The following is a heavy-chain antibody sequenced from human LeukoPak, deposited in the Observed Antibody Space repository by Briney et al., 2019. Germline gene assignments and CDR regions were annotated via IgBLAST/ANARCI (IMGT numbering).Heavy chain of an antibody. D-gene: IGHD2-21*02. Sequence: PSETLSLICSVSGDSISMHYWSWIRQPPGKGLEWIGYIDHTGSTNYNPSLNSRVTISRDMSKNHFSLELSSVTAADTAVYYCAGAYCGGDCYSGRTFDIWGQGTMVTVSS. V-gene: IGHV4-59*11. CDR1: GDSISMHY. J-gene: IGHJ3*02. CDR2: IDHTGST. CDR3: AGAYCGGDCYSGRTFDI.